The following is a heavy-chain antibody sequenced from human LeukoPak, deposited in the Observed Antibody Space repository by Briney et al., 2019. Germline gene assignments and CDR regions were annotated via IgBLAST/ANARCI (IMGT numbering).Heavy chain of an antibody. D-gene: IGHD3-3*01. CDR3: AKDWTFGVVSLFDY. V-gene: IGHV3-23*01. J-gene: IGHJ4*02. CDR2: ISDSGGTI. Sequence: AGGSLRLSCVASGFAFSRYGMHWVRQAPGKGLEWVSGISDSGGTIYYADSVKGRFTISRDNSKNTLYLQMNSLRAEDTAVYYCAKDWTFGVVSLFDYWGQGTLVTVSP. CDR1: GFAFSRYG.